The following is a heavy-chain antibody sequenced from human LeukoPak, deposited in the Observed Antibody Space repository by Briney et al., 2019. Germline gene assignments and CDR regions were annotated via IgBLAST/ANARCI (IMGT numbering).Heavy chain of an antibody. CDR1: GGTFSSYA. V-gene: IGHV1-69*13. Sequence: ASVKVSCKASGGTFSSYAISWVRQAPGQGLEWMGGIIPIFGTANYAQKFQGRVTITADESTSTAYMELSSLRSEDTAVYYCARRGSGWSQARFDPWGQGTLVTVSS. CDR3: ARRGSGWSQARFDP. J-gene: IGHJ5*02. CDR2: IIPIFGTA. D-gene: IGHD6-13*01.